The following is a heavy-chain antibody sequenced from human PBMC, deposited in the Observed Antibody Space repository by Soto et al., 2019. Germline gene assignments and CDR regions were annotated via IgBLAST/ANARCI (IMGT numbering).Heavy chain of an antibody. D-gene: IGHD3-10*01. V-gene: IGHV5-51*01. Sequence: PGESLKISCKGSGYSFTSYWIGWVRQMPGKGLECMGIIYPGDSDTRYSPSFQGQVTISADKSISTAYLQWSSLKASDTAMYYCAGGGVRGVITRTRDYYGMDVWGQGTTVTVS. CDR3: AGGGVRGVITRTRDYYGMDV. J-gene: IGHJ6*02. CDR1: GYSFTSYW. CDR2: IYPGDSDT.